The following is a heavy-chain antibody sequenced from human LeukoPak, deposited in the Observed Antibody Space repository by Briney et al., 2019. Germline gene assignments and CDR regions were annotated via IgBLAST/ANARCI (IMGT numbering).Heavy chain of an antibody. CDR2: INHSGST. J-gene: IGHJ4*02. CDR1: GGSFSGYY. CDR3: AREGPYIGYFDY. D-gene: IGHD4-4*01. V-gene: IGHV4-34*01. Sequence: ETLSLTCAVYGGSFSGYYWSWIRQPPGKGLEWIGEINHSGSTNYNPSLKSRVTISVDTSKNQFSLKLSSVTAADTAVYYCAREGPYIGYFDYWGQGTLVTVSS.